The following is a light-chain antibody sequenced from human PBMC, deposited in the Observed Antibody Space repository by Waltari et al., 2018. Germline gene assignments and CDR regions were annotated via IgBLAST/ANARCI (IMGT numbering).Light chain of an antibody. V-gene: IGKV3-15*01. CDR3: QHYNDWPRYT. CDR1: QSVSSN. Sequence: EIVLTQSPATLSVSPGEGATLSCRASQSVSSNLAWYQQKPGQAPRLLIYSASIRATDIPARFSGSGSGTEFTLTISSLQSEDFAVYYCQHYNDWPRYTFGQGTKLEIK. J-gene: IGKJ2*01. CDR2: SAS.